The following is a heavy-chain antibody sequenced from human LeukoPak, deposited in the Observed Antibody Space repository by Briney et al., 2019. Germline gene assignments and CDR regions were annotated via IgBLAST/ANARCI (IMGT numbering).Heavy chain of an antibody. CDR1: GYTFTSYA. J-gene: IGHJ4*02. CDR2: INAGNGNT. CDR3: ARAAYYYDSSGYYGLDY. Sequence: ASVKVSCKASGYTFTSYAMHWVRQAPGQRLEWMGWINAGNGNTKYPQEFQGRVTITRDTSASTAYMELSSLRSEDMAVYYCARAAYYYDSSGYYGLDYWGQGTPVTVSS. D-gene: IGHD3-22*01. V-gene: IGHV1-3*03.